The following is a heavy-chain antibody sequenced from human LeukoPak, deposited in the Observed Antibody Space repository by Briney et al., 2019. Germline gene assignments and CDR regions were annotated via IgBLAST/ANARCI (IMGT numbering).Heavy chain of an antibody. D-gene: IGHD5-24*01. CDR3: ARVKEMATIKEDYYYYYYMDV. CDR2: IYTSGST. V-gene: IGHV4-4*07. J-gene: IGHJ6*03. Sequence: SETLSLTCTVSGGSISSYYWSWIRQPAGKGLEWIGRIYTSGSTNYNPSLKSRVTMSVDTSKNQFSLKLSSVTAADTAVYYCARVKEMATIKEDYYYYYYMDVWGKGTTVTVSS. CDR1: GGSISSYY.